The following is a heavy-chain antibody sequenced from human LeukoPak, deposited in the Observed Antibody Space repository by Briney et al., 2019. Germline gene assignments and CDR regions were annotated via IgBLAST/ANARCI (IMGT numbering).Heavy chain of an antibody. CDR3: ARDQDYDSSGYDAFDI. CDR1: GYTFTGYY. D-gene: IGHD3-22*01. J-gene: IGHJ3*02. V-gene: IGHV1-2*02. Sequence: ASVKVSCKSSGYTFTGYYMHWVRQAPGQGLEWMGWINPNSGGTNYAQKFQGRVTMTRDTSISTAYMELSRLRSDDTAVYYCARDQDYDSSGYDAFDIWGQGTMVTVSS. CDR2: INPNSGGT.